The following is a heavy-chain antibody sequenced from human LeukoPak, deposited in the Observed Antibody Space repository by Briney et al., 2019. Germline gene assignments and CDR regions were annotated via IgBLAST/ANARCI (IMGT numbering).Heavy chain of an antibody. D-gene: IGHD2-2*01. J-gene: IGHJ4*02. CDR3: ARALYHTFDY. V-gene: IGHV1-24*01. CDR2: FDPEDGET. Sequence: ASVKVSCKVSGYTLTELSMRWVRQAPGKGLEWMGGFDPEDGETIYAQKFQGRVTMTTDTSTSTAYMELRSLRSDDTAVYYCARALYHTFDYWGQGTLVTVSS. CDR1: GYTLTELS.